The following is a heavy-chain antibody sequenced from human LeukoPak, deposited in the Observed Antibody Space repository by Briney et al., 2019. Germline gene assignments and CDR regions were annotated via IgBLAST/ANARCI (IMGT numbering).Heavy chain of an antibody. CDR1: GFTFSSYA. J-gene: IGHJ4*02. CDR2: ISGSGGST. V-gene: IGHV3-23*01. CDR3: ARERSDYVIDY. Sequence: GGSLRLSCAASGFTFSSYAMSWARQAPGKGLEWVSTISGSGGSTYYTDSVKGRFTISRDNSKNTLYLQMNSLRAEDTAVYYCARERSDYVIDYWGQGTLVTVSS. D-gene: IGHD4-17*01.